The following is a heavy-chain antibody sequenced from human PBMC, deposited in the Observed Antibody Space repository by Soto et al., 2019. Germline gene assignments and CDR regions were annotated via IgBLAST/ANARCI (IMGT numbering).Heavy chain of an antibody. J-gene: IGHJ4*02. CDR2: ISSSSSYI. CDR3: ARDMITFGGVLYYFDY. V-gene: IGHV3-21*01. D-gene: IGHD3-16*01. Sequence: GGSLRLSCAASGFTFSSYSMNWVRQAPGKGLEWVSSISSSSSYIYYADSVKGRFTISRDNAKNSLYLQMNSLRAEDTAVYYCARDMITFGGVLYYFDYWGQGTLVTVSS. CDR1: GFTFSSYS.